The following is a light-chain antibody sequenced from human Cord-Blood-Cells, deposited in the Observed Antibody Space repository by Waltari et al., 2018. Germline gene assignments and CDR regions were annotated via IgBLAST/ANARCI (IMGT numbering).Light chain of an antibody. CDR1: SSDVGGYNY. CDR2: DVS. Sequence: QSALTQPASVSGSPGQSIIISCTGTSSDVGGYNYVSWYQQHPGKAPKLMIYDVSKRPSGVSNRFSGSKSGNTASLTISGLQAEDEADYYCSSYTSSSTFGVFGTGTKVTVL. CDR3: SSYTSSSTFGV. J-gene: IGLJ1*01. V-gene: IGLV2-14*01.